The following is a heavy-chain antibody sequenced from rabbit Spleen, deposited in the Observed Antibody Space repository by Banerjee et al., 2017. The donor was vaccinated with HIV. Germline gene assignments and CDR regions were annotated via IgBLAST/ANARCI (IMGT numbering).Heavy chain of an antibody. CDR1: GFSFSSRHY. J-gene: IGHJ4*01. Sequence: QSLEESGGDLVKPGASLTLTCTASGFSFSSRHYMCWVRQAPGKGLEWIACIDSGSSGDTYYATWAQGRFTISKTSSTTVTLQMTSLTVADTATYFCARVSETSGWGEDLWGPGTLVTVS. V-gene: IGHV1S40*01. D-gene: IGHD4-1*01. CDR2: IDSGSSGDT. CDR3: ARVSETSGWGEDL.